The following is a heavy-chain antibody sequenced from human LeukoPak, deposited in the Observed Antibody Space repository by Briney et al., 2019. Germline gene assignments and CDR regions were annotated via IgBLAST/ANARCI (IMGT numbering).Heavy chain of an antibody. CDR1: GDSISSTTSY. V-gene: IGHV4-39*01. CDR2: IYYRGST. CDR3: ARRGITGTTVEY. D-gene: IGHD1-7*01. Sequence: KPSETLSLTCTVSGDSISSTTSYWGWIRQPPGKGLEWIGNIYYRGSTYNNPSLKSRVTISVDTSNNQFSLKLSSVTAADTAVYYCARRGITGTTVEYWGQGTLVTVSS. J-gene: IGHJ4*02.